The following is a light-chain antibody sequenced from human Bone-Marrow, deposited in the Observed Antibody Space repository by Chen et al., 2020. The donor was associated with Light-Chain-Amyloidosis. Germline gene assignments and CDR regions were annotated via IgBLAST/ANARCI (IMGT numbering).Light chain of an antibody. V-gene: IGLV6-57*01. J-gene: IGLJ2*01. CDR1: SGYIASNY. CDR2: EDN. CDR3: QSYDIAKV. Sequence: NFVLIQPHSVSESPGKTVTLSCPRSSGYIASNYVHWYQQRPGRSPTIVIYEDNQRPSGVPDRFSGSIDRSSNSASLTISGLKTEDEGDYYCQSYDIAKVFGGGTKVTVL.